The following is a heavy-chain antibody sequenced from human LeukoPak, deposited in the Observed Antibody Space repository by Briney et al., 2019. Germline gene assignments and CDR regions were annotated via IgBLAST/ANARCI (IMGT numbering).Heavy chain of an antibody. J-gene: IGHJ6*03. D-gene: IGHD1-26*01. CDR2: IYSGGTT. CDR1: GFNVSSNY. V-gene: IGHV3-66*01. CDR3: ARKGGATTYGYYYYYMDV. Sequence: GGSLRLSCAASGFNVSSNYMTWVRQAPGKGLEWVSVIYSGGTTYSTDSVKGRFTLSRDNAKNSLYLQMNSLRAEDTAVYYCARKGGATTYGYYYYYMDVWGKGTTVTISS.